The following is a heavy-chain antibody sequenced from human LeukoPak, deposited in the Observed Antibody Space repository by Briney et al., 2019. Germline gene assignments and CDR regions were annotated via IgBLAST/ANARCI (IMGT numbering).Heavy chain of an antibody. CDR3: ARYMRDSGTYDFDY. CDR2: IYYSGST. J-gene: IGHJ4*02. CDR1: GASISGYY. D-gene: IGHD3-3*01. Sequence: PSETLSLTCSVSGASISGYYWSWIRQSPGKGLEWIGYIYYSGSTNYNPSLKSRVTITVDTSNNQFPLNLWSVTAADTAVYYCARYMRDSGTYDFDYWGQGTLVTVSS. V-gene: IGHV4-59*13.